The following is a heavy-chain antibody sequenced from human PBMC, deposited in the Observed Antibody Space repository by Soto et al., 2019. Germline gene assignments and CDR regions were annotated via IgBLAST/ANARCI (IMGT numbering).Heavy chain of an antibody. J-gene: IGHJ6*02. CDR2: IYPGDSDT. Sequence: PGESLNISCKGSGYSFTNYWIAWVRQMPGKGLEWMGIIYPGDSDTRYSPSFHGQVTISADKSISTAYLQWRSLKASDSAMYYCARPRSGSYRLDYYGMDVWGQGTTVTVSS. D-gene: IGHD3-10*01. CDR1: GYSFTNYW. CDR3: ARPRSGSYRLDYYGMDV. V-gene: IGHV5-51*01.